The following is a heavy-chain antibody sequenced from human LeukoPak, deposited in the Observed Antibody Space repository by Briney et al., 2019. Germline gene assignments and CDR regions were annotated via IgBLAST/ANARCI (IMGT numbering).Heavy chain of an antibody. D-gene: IGHD6-13*01. V-gene: IGHV3-7*01. CDR1: GFTFSDYY. J-gene: IGHJ4*02. CDR3: AKSPGNYFDY. Sequence: GGSLRLSCAASGFTFSDYYMSWIRQAPGKGLEWVANIKQDGSEKYYVDSVKGRFTISRDNAKNSLYLQMNSLRAEDTAVYYCAKSPGNYFDYWGQGTLVTVSS. CDR2: IKQDGSEK.